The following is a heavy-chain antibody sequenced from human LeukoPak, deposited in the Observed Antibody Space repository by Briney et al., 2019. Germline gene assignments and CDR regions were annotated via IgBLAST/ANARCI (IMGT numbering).Heavy chain of an antibody. Sequence: GGSLRLSCAASGFTFTSYSMSWVHQAPGKGLEWVSRIKSDGSDTRYADSVKGRFTISRDNAKNTLYLQMNSLRAEDTAAYYCARGYSSGLHFDYWGQGTLVTVSS. V-gene: IGHV3-74*01. J-gene: IGHJ4*02. D-gene: IGHD6-19*01. CDR2: IKSDGSDT. CDR3: ARGYSSGLHFDY. CDR1: GFTFTSYS.